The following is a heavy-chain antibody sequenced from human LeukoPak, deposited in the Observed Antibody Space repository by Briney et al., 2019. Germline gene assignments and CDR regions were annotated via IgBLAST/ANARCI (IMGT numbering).Heavy chain of an antibody. CDR1: GYTFTGYY. V-gene: IGHV1-2*02. CDR3: ARGLDSSGYHLDY. Sequence: ASVKVSCKASGYTFTGYYMHWVRQAPGQGLEWMGWINPNSGGTNYAQKFQGRVTMTRDTPISTAYMELSRLRSDDTAVYYCARGLDSSGYHLDYWGQGTLVTVSS. D-gene: IGHD3-22*01. J-gene: IGHJ4*02. CDR2: INPNSGGT.